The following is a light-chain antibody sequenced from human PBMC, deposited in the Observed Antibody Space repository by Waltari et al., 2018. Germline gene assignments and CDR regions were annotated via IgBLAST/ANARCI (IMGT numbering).Light chain of an antibody. CDR2: KDS. J-gene: IGLJ2*01. CDR1: ALPNQY. V-gene: IGLV3-25*03. CDR3: HSADNSNSYQV. Sequence: SYELTQSPSLSVSPGQTARITCSGDALPNQYAYWYQQKPGQAPVLVMYKDSERPSRIPERFSGSSSGTTVTLTITAVQAEDEADYYCHSADNSNSYQVFGGGTKSTVL.